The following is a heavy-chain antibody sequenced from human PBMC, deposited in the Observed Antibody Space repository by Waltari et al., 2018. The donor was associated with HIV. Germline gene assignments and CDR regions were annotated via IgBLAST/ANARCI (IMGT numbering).Heavy chain of an antibody. J-gene: IGHJ6*02. Sequence: QVQLVQSGAEVKKPGASVKVSCKASGYTFTSYSMHWVRQAPGRRLEWMGWINAGNGNTKYSTKMQGRVTITRDTSASTAYMELTSLRSEDTAVYYCAREKNIPEKYHGMDVWGQGTTVTVSS. V-gene: IGHV1-3*01. CDR3: AREKNIPEKYHGMDV. CDR1: GYTFTSYS. CDR2: INAGNGNT.